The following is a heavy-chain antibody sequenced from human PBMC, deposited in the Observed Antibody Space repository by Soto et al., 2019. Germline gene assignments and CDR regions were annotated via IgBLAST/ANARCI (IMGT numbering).Heavy chain of an antibody. Sequence: GGSLRLSCSASGFTFSSYAMHWVRQAPGKGLEYVSAISSNGGSTYYADSVKGRFTISRDNSKNTLYLQMSSLRAEDTAVYYCVKDFWSGYPALDPWGQGTLVTVSS. D-gene: IGHD3-3*01. CDR3: VKDFWSGYPALDP. CDR1: GFTFSSYA. CDR2: ISSNGGST. J-gene: IGHJ5*02. V-gene: IGHV3-64D*08.